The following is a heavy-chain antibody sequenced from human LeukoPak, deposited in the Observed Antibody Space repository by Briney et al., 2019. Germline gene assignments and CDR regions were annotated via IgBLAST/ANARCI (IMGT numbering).Heavy chain of an antibody. V-gene: IGHV1-8*01. Sequence: ASVKVSCKATGYTSSRPDINWVRQATGRGREWLGWMNPRDKTGYAQNFQGRVTLTRDRSTNTAYMELSSLRSDDTAVYYCARYIQDVGFDIWGQGTMVTVSA. D-gene: IGHD2-15*01. CDR1: GYTSSRPD. J-gene: IGHJ3*02. CDR3: ARYIQDVGFDI. CDR2: MNPRDKT.